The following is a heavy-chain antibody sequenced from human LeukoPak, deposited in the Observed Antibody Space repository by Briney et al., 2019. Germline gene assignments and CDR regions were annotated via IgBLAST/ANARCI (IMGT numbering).Heavy chain of an antibody. Sequence: SETLSLTCSVSDDSISIYYWSWIRQPPGKGLEWIGYIDHTGSTYYNPSLKSRVTISVDTSKNQFSLKLNSVTAADTAVYYCARKSVAVRDAFDIWGQGTMVTVSS. V-gene: IGHV4-59*01. CDR2: IDHTGST. D-gene: IGHD6-19*01. CDR3: ARKSVAVRDAFDI. CDR1: DDSISIYY. J-gene: IGHJ3*02.